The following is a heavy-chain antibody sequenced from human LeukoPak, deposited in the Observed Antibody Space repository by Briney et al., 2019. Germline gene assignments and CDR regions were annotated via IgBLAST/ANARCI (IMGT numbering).Heavy chain of an antibody. J-gene: IGHJ4*02. CDR2: IWYDGSNK. CDR3: ARGANNWNYRSYFDF. CDR1: GLTFSSYG. V-gene: IGHV3-33*08. D-gene: IGHD1-7*01. Sequence: GGSLRLSCAASGLTFSSYGMHWVRQAPGKGLEWVAVIWYDGSNKYYADSVKGRFTISRDNSKNTLYLEMNSLRAEDTAVYYCARGANNWNYRSYFDFGGQGTLVTVSS.